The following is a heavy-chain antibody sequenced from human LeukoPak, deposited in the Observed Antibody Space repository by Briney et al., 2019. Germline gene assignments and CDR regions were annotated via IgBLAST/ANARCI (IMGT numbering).Heavy chain of an antibody. V-gene: IGHV3-21*01. CDR2: ISSSSSYI. CDR1: GFTFSSYS. J-gene: IGHJ4*02. D-gene: IGHD1-1*01. CDR3: ASGFTGTFTDY. Sequence: GGSLRLSCAASGFTFSSYSMNWVRQALGQGLEWVSSISSSSSYIYYADSVKGRFTISRDNAKNSLYLQMNSLRAEDTAVYYCASGFTGTFTDYWGQGTLVTVSS.